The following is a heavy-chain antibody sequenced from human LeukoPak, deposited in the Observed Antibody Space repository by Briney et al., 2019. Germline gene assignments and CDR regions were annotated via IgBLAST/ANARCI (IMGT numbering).Heavy chain of an antibody. CDR2: IYTRVST. J-gene: IGHJ6*03. V-gene: IGHV4-4*07. D-gene: IGHD2-2*01. CDR1: GVSISRYY. Sequence: SETLPLTCTVSGVSISRYYWSWIRQPAGKGLEWIGRIYTRVSTNYNPSLKSRVTMSVDTSKNQFSLKLSPVTAADTPVYYCARFGPPYCSSTSCYPDSYYMDVWGKGNTVTVSS. CDR3: ARFGPPYCSSTSCYPDSYYMDV.